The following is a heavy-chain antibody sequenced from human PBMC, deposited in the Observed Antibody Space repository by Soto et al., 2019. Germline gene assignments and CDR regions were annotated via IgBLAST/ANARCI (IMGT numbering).Heavy chain of an antibody. V-gene: IGHV1-18*04. J-gene: IGHJ5*02. CDR3: ARGGGLGYCSGGSCYHNWFDP. Sequence: QVQLVQSGAEVKKPGASVKVSCKASGYTFTSYGISWVRQAPGQGLEWMGWISAYNGNTNYAQKLQGRVTMTTDTATSTAYMELRSLRSDDTAVYYCARGGGLGYCSGGSCYHNWFDPWGQGTLVTVSS. CDR1: GYTFTSYG. D-gene: IGHD2-15*01. CDR2: ISAYNGNT.